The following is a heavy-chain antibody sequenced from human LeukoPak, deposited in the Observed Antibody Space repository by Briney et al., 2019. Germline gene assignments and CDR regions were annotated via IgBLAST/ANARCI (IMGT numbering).Heavy chain of an antibody. V-gene: IGHV1-69*05. Sequence: SVKVSCKASGGTFSSYAISWVRQAPGQGLEWMGGIIPIFGTANYAQKLQGRVTMTTDTSTSTAYMELRSLRSDDTAVYYCARVTRGGYYAYYYMDVWGKGTTVTVSS. CDR2: IIPIFGTA. CDR3: ARVTRGGYYAYYYMDV. D-gene: IGHD3-10*01. J-gene: IGHJ6*03. CDR1: GGTFSSYA.